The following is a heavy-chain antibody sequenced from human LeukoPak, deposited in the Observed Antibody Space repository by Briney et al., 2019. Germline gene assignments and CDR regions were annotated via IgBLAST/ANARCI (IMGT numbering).Heavy chain of an antibody. CDR3: ARDPRTVRI. Sequence: GGTLRLSCAASGFTFSSYGMSWVRQAPGKGLEWLSYISGNGGVIQYADSVKGRFTISRDNAKNLLYLQMDSLRVEDTAIYYCARDPRTVRIWGQGTLVTVSS. CDR1: GFTFSSYG. D-gene: IGHD1-1*01. J-gene: IGHJ4*02. CDR2: ISGNGGVI. V-gene: IGHV3-48*04.